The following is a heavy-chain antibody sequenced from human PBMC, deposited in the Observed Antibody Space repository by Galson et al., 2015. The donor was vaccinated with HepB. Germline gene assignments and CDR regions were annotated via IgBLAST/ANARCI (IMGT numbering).Heavy chain of an antibody. Sequence: SVKVSCKASGYTFTSYGISWVRQAPGQGLEWMGWISAYNGNTNYAQKLQGRVTMTTDTSTSTAYMELRSLRSDDTAVYYCARGGYYDFWSGYYNNQDYFDYWGQGTLVTVSS. J-gene: IGHJ4*02. CDR2: ISAYNGNT. V-gene: IGHV1-18*01. CDR1: GYTFTSYG. D-gene: IGHD3-3*01. CDR3: ARGGYYDFWSGYYNNQDYFDY.